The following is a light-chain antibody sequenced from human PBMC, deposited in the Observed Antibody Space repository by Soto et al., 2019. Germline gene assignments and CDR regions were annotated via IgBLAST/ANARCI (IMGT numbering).Light chain of an antibody. V-gene: IGLV2-14*01. CDR2: EVS. Sequence: QSALTQPASVSGSPGQSITISCTGTGTDVGDSNHVSWYQHHPGKAPKLIIYEVSYRPSGVSNRFSGSKSAYTASLTISGLQAEDEADYYCNSQTTSGIRVFGTGTKLTVL. CDR3: NSQTTSGIRV. CDR1: GTDVGDSNH. J-gene: IGLJ1*01.